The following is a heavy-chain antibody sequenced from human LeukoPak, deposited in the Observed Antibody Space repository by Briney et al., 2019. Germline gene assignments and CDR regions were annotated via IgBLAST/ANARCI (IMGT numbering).Heavy chain of an antibody. J-gene: IGHJ4*02. V-gene: IGHV3-7*01. CDR3: ARDREAVADYYFDY. D-gene: IGHD6-19*01. CDR1: GFTFGSYW. CDR2: IKQDGSEK. Sequence: GGSLRLSCAASGFTFGSYWMSWARQAPGKGLEWVANIKQDGSEKYYVDSVKGRFTISRDNAKNSLYLQMNSLRAEDTAVYYCARDREAVADYYFDYWGQGTLVTVSS.